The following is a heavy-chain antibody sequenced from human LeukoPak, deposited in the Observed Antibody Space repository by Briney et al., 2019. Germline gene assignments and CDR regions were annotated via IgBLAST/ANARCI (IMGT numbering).Heavy chain of an antibody. J-gene: IGHJ4*02. CDR1: GGSISSSSYY. CDR3: ARRIYYYDSSGSNELLDY. D-gene: IGHD3-22*01. V-gene: IGHV4-39*01. Sequence: SETLSLTCTVSGGSISSSSYYWGWIRQPPGKGLEWIGSIYYSGSTYYNPSLKSRVTISVDTSKNQFSLKLSSATAADTAVYYCARRIYYYDSSGSNELLDYWGQGTLVTVSS. CDR2: IYYSGST.